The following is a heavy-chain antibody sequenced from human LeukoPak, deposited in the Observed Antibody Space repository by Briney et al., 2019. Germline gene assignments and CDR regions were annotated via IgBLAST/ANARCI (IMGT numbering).Heavy chain of an antibody. J-gene: IGHJ5*02. D-gene: IGHD3-10*01. CDR3: ARDLKNYYGSGSTTSHWFDP. CDR2: IYYSGST. V-gene: IGHV4-39*07. Sequence: SETLSLTCTVSGGSISSSSYYWGWIRQPPGKGLEWIGSIYYSGSTYYNPSLKSRVTISVDTSKNQFSLKLSSVTAADTAVYYCARDLKNYYGSGSTTSHWFDPWGQGTLVTVSS. CDR1: GGSISSSSYY.